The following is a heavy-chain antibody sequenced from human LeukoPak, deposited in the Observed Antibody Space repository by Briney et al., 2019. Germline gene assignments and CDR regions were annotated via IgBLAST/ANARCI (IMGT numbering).Heavy chain of an antibody. CDR2: IYTNGNT. CDR1: GGSVSSYH. V-gene: IGHV4-4*07. CDR3: ARAFALYSAASGATFDI. D-gene: IGHD1-26*01. Sequence: SETLSLTCTVSGGSVSSYHWSWVRQPAGKGLEWIGRIYTNGNTNSNPSLKSRVTMSLDPSKNQFSMKLSSVTAADTAVDFCARAFALYSAASGATFDIWGHGTVVTVSS. J-gene: IGHJ3*02.